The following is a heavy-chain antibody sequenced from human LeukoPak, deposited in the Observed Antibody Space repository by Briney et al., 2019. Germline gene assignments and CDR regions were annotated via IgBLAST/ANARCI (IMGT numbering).Heavy chain of an antibody. J-gene: IGHJ4*02. Sequence: SVKVSCKASGYTFTSYGISWVRQAPGQGLEWMGGIIPIFGTANYAQKFQGRVTITADKSTSTAYMELSSLRSEDTAVYYCARDFAGPYDSSGYYLDYWGQGTLVTVSS. CDR3: ARDFAGPYDSSGYYLDY. D-gene: IGHD3-22*01. CDR2: IIPIFGTA. V-gene: IGHV1-69*06. CDR1: GYTFTSYG.